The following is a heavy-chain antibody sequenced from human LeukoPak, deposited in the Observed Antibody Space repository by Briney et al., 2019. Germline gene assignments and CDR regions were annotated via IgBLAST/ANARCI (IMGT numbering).Heavy chain of an antibody. Sequence: ASVKVSCKASGYTFTSYGISWVRQAPGQGLEWMGWISAYNGNTNYAQKLQGRVTMTTDTSTSTAYMELRSLRSGDTAVYYCARDRVYYYDSSGYKGGFDYWGQGTLVTVSS. J-gene: IGHJ4*02. CDR3: ARDRVYYYDSSGYKGGFDY. V-gene: IGHV1-18*01. CDR2: ISAYNGNT. D-gene: IGHD3-22*01. CDR1: GYTFTSYG.